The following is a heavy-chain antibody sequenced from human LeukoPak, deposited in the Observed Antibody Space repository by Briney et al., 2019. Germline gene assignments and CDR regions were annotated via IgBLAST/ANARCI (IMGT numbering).Heavy chain of an antibody. V-gene: IGHV3-21*01. J-gene: IGHJ5*01. CDR3: ASTVHGSTADSEGYFPKWCEP. CDR2: ISTSSNYI. Sequence: GGSLRVSCAASGSVVSRLTMNWFSQSPGKGLQWVSSISTSSNYIYYADSVKGRFNISRDNTKNSLFLDMTRLRDEDTAVYYCASTVHGSTADSEGYFPKWCEPWGQGTLVTVSS. CDR1: GSVVSRLT. D-gene: IGHD3-22*01.